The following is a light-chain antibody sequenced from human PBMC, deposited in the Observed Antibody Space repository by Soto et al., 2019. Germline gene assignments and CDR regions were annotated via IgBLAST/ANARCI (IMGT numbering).Light chain of an antibody. J-gene: IGKJ5*01. CDR3: QQYGSSIT. CDR2: GAS. CDR1: ESVSSIY. Sequence: ENVLTQSPGTLSLSPGERATLSCRASESVSSIYVAWYQQKPGQAPTLLIYGASSRATGIPDRFSGSGSGTDFTLTISRLEPEDFAVYYCQQYGSSITFGQGTQLEIK. V-gene: IGKV3-20*01.